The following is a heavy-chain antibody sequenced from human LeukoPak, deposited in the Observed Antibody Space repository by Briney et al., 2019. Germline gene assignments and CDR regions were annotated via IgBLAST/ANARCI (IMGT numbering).Heavy chain of an antibody. CDR2: ISWNSGSI. CDR1: GFTSDDYA. Sequence: PGRSLRLSCATSGFTSDDYAMHWVRQAPGKGLEWASGISWNSGSIGYADSVKGRFTISRDNAKNSLYLQMNSLRAEDMALYYCAKSGYQLLYFDLWGRGTLVTVSS. D-gene: IGHD6-13*01. CDR3: AKSGYQLLYFDL. V-gene: IGHV3-9*02. J-gene: IGHJ2*01.